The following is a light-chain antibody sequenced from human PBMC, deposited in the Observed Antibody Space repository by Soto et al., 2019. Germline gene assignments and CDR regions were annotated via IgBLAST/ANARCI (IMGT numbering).Light chain of an antibody. CDR3: QSYDTSLRAYV. CDR2: GNH. J-gene: IGLJ1*01. Sequence: QSVLTQAPSVSGAPGQRVTISCTGTSSNIGAGLDVHWYQQLPGTAPKLLIYGNHNRPSGVPDRFSGSQSGTSASLAITGLQAEDEGDYYCQSYDTSLRAYVFGTGTKLTVL. V-gene: IGLV1-40*01. CDR1: SSNIGAGLD.